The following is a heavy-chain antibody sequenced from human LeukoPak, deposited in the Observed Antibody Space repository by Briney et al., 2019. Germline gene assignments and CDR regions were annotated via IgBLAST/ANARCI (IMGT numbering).Heavy chain of an antibody. CDR3: ARLAAAAHHDAFDI. CDR2: MNPNSGNT. J-gene: IGHJ3*02. Sequence: GASVKVSCKASRGTFTSYDINWVRQATGQGLEWMGWMNPNSGNTGYAQKFQGRVTITRNTSISTAYMELSSLRSEDTAVYYCARLAAAAHHDAFDIWGQGTMVTVSS. CDR1: RGTFTSYD. D-gene: IGHD6-13*01. V-gene: IGHV1-8*03.